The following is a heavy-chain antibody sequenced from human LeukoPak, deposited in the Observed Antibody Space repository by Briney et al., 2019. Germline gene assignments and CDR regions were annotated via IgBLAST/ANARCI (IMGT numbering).Heavy chain of an antibody. V-gene: IGHV1-69*06. CDR2: IIPIFGTA. J-gene: IGHJ4*02. CDR3: ARGRSGYDSVDY. D-gene: IGHD5-12*01. CDR1: GGTFSSYA. Sequence: SVKVACKASGGTFSSYAISWVRQAPGQGLEWMGGIIPIFGTANYAQKFQGRVTITADKSTSTAYMEVSSLRSEDTAVYYCARGRSGYDSVDYWGQGTLVTVSS.